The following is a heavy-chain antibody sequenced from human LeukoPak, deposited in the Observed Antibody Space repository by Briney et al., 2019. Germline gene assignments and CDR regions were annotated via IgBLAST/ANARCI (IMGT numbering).Heavy chain of an antibody. CDR2: IKQDGSEK. D-gene: IGHD3-3*01. CDR1: GFTFRSYW. V-gene: IGHV3-7*01. Sequence: PGGSLRLSCAASGFTFRSYWMNWVRQAPGKGLEWLAIIKQDGSEKYYMGSVEGRFTISRDNAKNSLHLQMNSLRAEDTAVYYCARLQKGYYRGLVAYYYYYMDDWGKGTTVTVSS. CDR3: ARLQKGYYRGLVAYYYYYMDD. J-gene: IGHJ6*03.